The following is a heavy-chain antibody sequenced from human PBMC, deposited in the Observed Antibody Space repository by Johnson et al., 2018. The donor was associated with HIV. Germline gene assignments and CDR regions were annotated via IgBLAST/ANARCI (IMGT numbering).Heavy chain of an antibody. Sequence: VQLVESGGGLVQPGGSLRLSCAASGFTLSTYWMSWVRQAPGKGLEWVANINEDGSQMYYLDSVQGRFTISRDNVNNSLYLQMNSLKAEDTAVYYCALRDGYNYELDPVRHFDIWGQGTMVTVSS. D-gene: IGHD5-24*01. CDR2: INEDGSQM. V-gene: IGHV3-7*01. CDR1: GFTLSTYW. J-gene: IGHJ3*02. CDR3: ALRDGYNYELDPVRHFDI.